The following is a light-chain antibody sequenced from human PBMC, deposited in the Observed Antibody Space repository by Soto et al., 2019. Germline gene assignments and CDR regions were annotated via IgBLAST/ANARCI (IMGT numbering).Light chain of an antibody. J-gene: IGKJ2*01. CDR3: QEYSDHLNT. CDR2: KAS. CDR1: QCIGNW. Sequence: DIQMTQSPSTLSAFIGDRVTITCRARQCIGNWLAWYQQKPGKAPKLLIYKASYTESGVPSRFSGSGFGADFTLTISRVLPDDSATYYCQEYSDHLNTFGQGTKLDLK. V-gene: IGKV1-5*03.